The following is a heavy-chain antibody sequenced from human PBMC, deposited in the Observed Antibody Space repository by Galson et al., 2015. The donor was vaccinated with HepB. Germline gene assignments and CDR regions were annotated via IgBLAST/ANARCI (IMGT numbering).Heavy chain of an antibody. CDR3: ARIYYYDSGHI. J-gene: IGHJ3*02. V-gene: IGHV3-48*03. CDR1: GFIFSSYE. Sequence: SLRLSCAASGFIFSSYEMNWVRQAPGKGLEWVAYISKTSSIIYYADSVKGRFTISRDNAKNSLYLQMSSLRAEDTALYYCARIYYYDSGHIWGQGTMVTVSS. CDR2: ISKTSSII. D-gene: IGHD3-22*01.